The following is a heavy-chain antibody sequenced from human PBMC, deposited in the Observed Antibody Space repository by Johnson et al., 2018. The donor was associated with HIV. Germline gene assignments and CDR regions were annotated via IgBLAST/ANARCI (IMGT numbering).Heavy chain of an antibody. Sequence: VQLVESGGGWVQRGGSLRLSCAASGFTFSDFWMTWVRQAPGKGLEWVSAIRGSGGSTYYADSVKGRFTISSDNSKNTLYLKMNSLRAEDTAVYNCARSSTVVAPHDIWGQGTMVTVSS. CDR2: IRGSGGST. CDR1: GFTFSDFW. V-gene: IGHV3-23*04. CDR3: ARSSTVVAPHDI. J-gene: IGHJ3*02. D-gene: IGHD4-23*01.